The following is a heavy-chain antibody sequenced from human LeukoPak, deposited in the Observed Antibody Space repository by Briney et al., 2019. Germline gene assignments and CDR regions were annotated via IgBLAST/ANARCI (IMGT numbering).Heavy chain of an antibody. V-gene: IGHV3-48*01. CDR3: AREIPVVDY. D-gene: IGHD6-19*01. CDR1: GFTFSTYS. J-gene: IGHJ4*02. CDR2: ISSRGSTI. Sequence: PGGSLRLSCAASGFTFSTYSMNWVRQAPGKGLEWVSYISSRGSTIYYADSVKGRLTISRDNAKNSLYVQMNSLKAEDTAVYYCAREIPVVDYWGQGTLVTVSS.